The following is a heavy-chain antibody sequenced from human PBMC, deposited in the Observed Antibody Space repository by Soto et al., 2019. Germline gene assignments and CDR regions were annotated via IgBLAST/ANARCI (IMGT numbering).Heavy chain of an antibody. CDR1: GGSIRSGGYY. Sequence: SETLSLTCTVSGGSIRSGGYYWSWVRQSPRRGLEWIGNIYYSGSTYYNPSLKSRLTISVDTSKNQFSLNLSSVTAADTAVYYCARDRIMATAGTARHYFGLDAWGQGTTVTVSS. J-gene: IGHJ6*02. CDR3: ARDRIMATAGTARHYFGLDA. D-gene: IGHD5-12*01. CDR2: IYYSGST. V-gene: IGHV4-31*03.